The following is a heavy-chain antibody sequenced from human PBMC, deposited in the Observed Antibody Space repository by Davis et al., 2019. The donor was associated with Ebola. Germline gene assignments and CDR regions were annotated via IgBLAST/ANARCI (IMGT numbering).Heavy chain of an antibody. Sequence: GESLKISCAASGFTFSSYGMHWVRQAPGKGLKWVAVISYDGSNKYYADSVKGRFTISRDNSKNTLYLQMNSLRAEDTAVYYCATILLYYYDSSGYSGAFDIWGQGTMVTVSS. J-gene: IGHJ3*02. CDR1: GFTFSSYG. CDR2: ISYDGSNK. CDR3: ATILLYYYDSSGYSGAFDI. V-gene: IGHV3-30*03. D-gene: IGHD3-22*01.